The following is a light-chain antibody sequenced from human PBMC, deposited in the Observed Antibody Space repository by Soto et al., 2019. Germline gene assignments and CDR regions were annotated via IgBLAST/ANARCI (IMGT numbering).Light chain of an antibody. CDR2: GAS. J-gene: IGKJ4*01. Sequence: EIVMTQSPATLSVSPGERASLSCRASQILSSNLAWYQQKPGQAPRLLIYGASTRATGIPSTFSGSGSGPEFTLSISSLQSEDGADYYCQQYNNWPFTFGGGNKVEIK. CDR3: QQYNNWPFT. CDR1: QILSSN. V-gene: IGKV3D-15*01.